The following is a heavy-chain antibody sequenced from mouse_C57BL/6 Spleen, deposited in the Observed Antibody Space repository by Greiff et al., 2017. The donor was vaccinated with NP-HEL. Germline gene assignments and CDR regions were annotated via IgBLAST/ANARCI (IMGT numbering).Heavy chain of an antibody. D-gene: IGHD1-1*01. CDR2: IYPRSGNT. CDR1: GYTFTSYG. V-gene: IGHV1-81*01. J-gene: IGHJ3*01. CDR3: ARCCGSGGWFAD. Sequence: QVQLQQSGAELARPGASVKLSCKASGYTFTSYGISWVKQRTGQGLEWIGEIYPRSGNTYYNEKFKGKATLTADKSSSTAYMELRSLTSEDSAVYFCARCCGSGGWFADWGQGTLVTVSA.